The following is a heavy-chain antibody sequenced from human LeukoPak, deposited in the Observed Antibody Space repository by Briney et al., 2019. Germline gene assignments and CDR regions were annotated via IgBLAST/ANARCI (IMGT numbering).Heavy chain of an antibody. V-gene: IGHV3-64D*09. CDR1: GFTFSSYP. CDR2: ISSNGANT. CDR3: VKPLRWYPNDAFDI. J-gene: IGHJ2*01. D-gene: IGHD4-23*01. Sequence: GGSLRLSCSASGFTFSSYPMHWVRQAPGKGLQYVSAISSNGANTYYADSVKGRFTISRDNSKNTLYLQMSGLRAEDTAVYYCVKPLRWYPNDAFDIWGRGTLVTVSS.